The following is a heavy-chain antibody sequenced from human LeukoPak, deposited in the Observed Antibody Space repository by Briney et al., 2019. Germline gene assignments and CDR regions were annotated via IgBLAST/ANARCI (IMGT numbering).Heavy chain of an antibody. V-gene: IGHV1-3*01. J-gene: IGHJ3*02. Sequence: ASVTVSCTASGYTFTSYAMHWVRQAPGQRLEWMGWTNAGNGNTKYSQKFQGRVTITRDTSASTAYMELSSLRSEDTAVYYCARDRAFDIWGQGTMVTVSS. CDR1: GYTFTSYA. CDR3: ARDRAFDI. CDR2: TNAGNGNT.